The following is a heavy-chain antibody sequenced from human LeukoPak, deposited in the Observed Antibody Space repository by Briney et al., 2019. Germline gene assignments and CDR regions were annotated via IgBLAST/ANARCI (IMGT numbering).Heavy chain of an antibody. CDR1: GFTFSSYE. CDR2: IKQDGSAK. CDR3: ARDSITMTVVVGDLDY. J-gene: IGHJ4*02. V-gene: IGHV3-7*01. Sequence: GGSLRLSCAASGFTFSSYEMNWVRQAPGKGLEWVANIKQDGSAKYYVDSVKGQFTISRDNAKNSPYLQMNSLRAEDTAVYYCARDSITMTVVVGDLDYWGQGTLVTVSS. D-gene: IGHD3-22*01.